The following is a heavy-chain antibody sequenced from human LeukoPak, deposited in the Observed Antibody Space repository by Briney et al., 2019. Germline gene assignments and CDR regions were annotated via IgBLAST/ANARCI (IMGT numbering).Heavy chain of an antibody. CDR3: AKDGVRRLYSSDWYVDY. J-gene: IGHJ4*01. CDR2: IRYDGSNK. CDR1: GFTFSSYG. Sequence: GGSLRLSCAASGFTFSSYGMHWVRQAPGKGLEWVAFIRYDGSNKYYADSVKGRFTISRDKSKNTLYLQMNSLRAEDTAVYYCAKDGVRRLYSSDWYVDYWGQGSLVTVSS. V-gene: IGHV3-30*02. D-gene: IGHD6-19*01.